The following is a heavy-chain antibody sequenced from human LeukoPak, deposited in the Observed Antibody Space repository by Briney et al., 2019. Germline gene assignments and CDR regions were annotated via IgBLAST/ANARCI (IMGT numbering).Heavy chain of an antibody. Sequence: PGGSLRLSCAASGFTFSSYAMSWVRQAPGKGLEWVSAISGSGGSTYYAGSVKGRFTISRDNSKNTLYLQMNSLRAGDTAVYYCAKIVMEYCSSTSCSSDYWGQGTLVTVSS. V-gene: IGHV3-23*01. J-gene: IGHJ4*02. CDR1: GFTFSSYA. CDR2: ISGSGGST. CDR3: AKIVMEYCSSTSCSSDY. D-gene: IGHD2-2*01.